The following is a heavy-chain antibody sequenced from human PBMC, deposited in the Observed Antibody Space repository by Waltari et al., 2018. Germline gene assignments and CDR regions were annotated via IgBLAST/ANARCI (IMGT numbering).Heavy chain of an antibody. D-gene: IGHD3-22*01. CDR1: SDSIRSHY. V-gene: IGHV4-59*08. Sequence: QVQLQESGPGQVKPPETLSLTCDVSSDSIRSHYWSWIRRPPGKGLEWIGSIYYSGTTYYNPSLNSRVTISVETSKNQFSLKLTSVTAADTDMYFCARQSYYDESGHDWGQGTLVTVSS. CDR3: ARQSYYDESGHD. CDR2: IYYSGTT. J-gene: IGHJ4*02.